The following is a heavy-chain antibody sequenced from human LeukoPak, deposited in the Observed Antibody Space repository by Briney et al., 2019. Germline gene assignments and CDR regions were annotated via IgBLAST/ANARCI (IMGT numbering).Heavy chain of an antibody. D-gene: IGHD4-17*01. J-gene: IGHJ4*02. CDR3: ARGGDGDYVSDY. CDR2: ISSSSYI. V-gene: IGHV3-21*01. Sequence: GGSLRLSCAASGFTFSSYSMNWVRQAPGKGLEWVSSISSSSYIYYADSVKGRFTISRDNAKNSLYLQMNSLRAEDTAVYYCARGGDGDYVSDYWGQGTLVTVSS. CDR1: GFTFSSYS.